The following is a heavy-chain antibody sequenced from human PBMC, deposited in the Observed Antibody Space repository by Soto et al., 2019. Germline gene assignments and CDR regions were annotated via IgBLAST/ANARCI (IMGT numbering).Heavy chain of an antibody. V-gene: IGHV3-30*18. CDR1: GFTFSSYG. J-gene: IGHJ4*02. Sequence: GGSLRLSCAASGFTFSSYGMHWVRQAPGKGLEWVAVISYDGSNKYYADSVRGRFTISRDNSKNTLYLQMNSLRAEDTAVYYCAKPKLELRPYYFDYWGQGTLVTVSS. CDR3: AKPKLELRPYYFDY. CDR2: ISYDGSNK. D-gene: IGHD1-7*01.